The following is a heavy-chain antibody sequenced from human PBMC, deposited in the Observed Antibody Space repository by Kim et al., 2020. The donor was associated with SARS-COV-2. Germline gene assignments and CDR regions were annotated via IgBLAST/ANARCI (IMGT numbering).Heavy chain of an antibody. V-gene: IGHV4-31*03. D-gene: IGHD2-2*01. CDR2: IYYSGST. Sequence: SETLSLTCTVSGGSISSGGYYWSWIRQHPGKGLEWIGYIYYSGSTYYNPSLKSRVTISVDTSKNQFSLKLSSVTAADTAVYYCARLRGYCSSTSCFNFDYLGQGTLVTVSS. J-gene: IGHJ4*02. CDR1: GGSISSGGYY. CDR3: ARLRGYCSSTSCFNFDY.